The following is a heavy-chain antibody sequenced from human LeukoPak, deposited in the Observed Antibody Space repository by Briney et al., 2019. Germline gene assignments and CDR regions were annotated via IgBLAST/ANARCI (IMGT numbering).Heavy chain of an antibody. CDR3: ARVSGYSYGYLGY. D-gene: IGHD5-18*01. Sequence: ASVKVSCKASGYTFTGYYMHWVRQAPGQGLEWMGWINPNSGGTNYAQKFQGRVTMTRDTSISTAYMELSRLTSDDTAVYYCARVSGYSYGYLGYWGQGTLVTVSS. V-gene: IGHV1-2*02. J-gene: IGHJ4*02. CDR1: GYTFTGYY. CDR2: INPNSGGT.